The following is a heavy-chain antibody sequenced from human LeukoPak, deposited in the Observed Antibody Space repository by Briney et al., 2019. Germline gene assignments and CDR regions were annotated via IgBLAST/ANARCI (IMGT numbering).Heavy chain of an antibody. CDR1: GFTFSSYW. Sequence: GGSLRLSCAASGFTFSSYWMSWVRQAPGKGLEWVANIKQDGSDKYYVDSVKGRFTISRDNAKNTLYLQMNSLIADDTAVYYCARVGLRFLEWFDPYYYYGMDVWGQGTTVTVSS. CDR2: IKQDGSDK. J-gene: IGHJ6*02. V-gene: IGHV3-7*01. D-gene: IGHD3-3*01. CDR3: ARVGLRFLEWFDPYYYYGMDV.